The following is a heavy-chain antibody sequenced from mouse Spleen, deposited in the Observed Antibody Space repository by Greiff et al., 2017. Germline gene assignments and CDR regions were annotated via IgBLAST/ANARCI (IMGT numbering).Heavy chain of an antibody. CDR3: TTESTEAY. CDR1: GFNIKDDY. Sequence: VQLKESGAELVRPGASVTLSCTASGFNIKDDYMHWGKRRLQQGLQWIGWIDPENGDTEYASKFQGKATITADTSSNTAYLQLSSLTSEDTAVYYCTTESTEAYWGQGTLVTVSA. J-gene: IGHJ3*01. D-gene: IGHD3-1*01. CDR2: IDPENGDT. V-gene: IGHV14-4*01.